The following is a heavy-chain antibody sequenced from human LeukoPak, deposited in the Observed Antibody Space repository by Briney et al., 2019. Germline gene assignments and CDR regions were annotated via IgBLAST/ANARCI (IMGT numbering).Heavy chain of an antibody. Sequence: GGSLRLSCAASGFTFRSYDMHWVRQATGKGLEWVSGIGTAGEIYYPGSVKGRFTISRENAKNSLYLQMNSLQIEDTAMYYCTTNVKFSGSFGPGPFDYWGQGTLVTVSS. CDR3: TTNVKFSGSFGPGPFDY. V-gene: IGHV3-13*01. CDR2: IGTAGEI. D-gene: IGHD6-19*01. CDR1: GFTFRSYD. J-gene: IGHJ4*02.